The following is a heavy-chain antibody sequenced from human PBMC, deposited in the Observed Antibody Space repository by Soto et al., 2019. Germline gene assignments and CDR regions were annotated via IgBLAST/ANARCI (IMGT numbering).Heavy chain of an antibody. Sequence: QVQLVQSGAEEKKPGASVKVSCKASGYTFTSYAMHWVRQAPGQRLEWMGWINAGNGNTKYSQKFQGRVTITRDTSASTAYLELSSLRSEDTAVYYCARSPGGPITPGDYWGQGTLVTVSA. CDR1: GYTFTSYA. J-gene: IGHJ4*02. V-gene: IGHV1-3*05. CDR2: INAGNGNT. CDR3: ARSPGGPITPGDY. D-gene: IGHD3-16*01.